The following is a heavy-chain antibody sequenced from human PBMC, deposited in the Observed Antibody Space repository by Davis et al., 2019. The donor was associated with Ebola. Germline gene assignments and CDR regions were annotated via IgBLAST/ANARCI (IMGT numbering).Heavy chain of an antibody. Sequence: GGPLRPSFPAPGFPSSSYWMSWARQPPGKGLEWVANIKQDGSNKNYADSVKGRFTISRDTSKNTLYLQMNSLRAEDTAVYYCARDHFVITMVQGVKYYYYYGMDVWGQGTTVTVSS. D-gene: IGHD3-10*01. V-gene: IGHV3-7*01. J-gene: IGHJ6*02. CDR1: GFPSSSYW. CDR2: IKQDGSNK. CDR3: ARDHFVITMVQGVKYYYYYGMDV.